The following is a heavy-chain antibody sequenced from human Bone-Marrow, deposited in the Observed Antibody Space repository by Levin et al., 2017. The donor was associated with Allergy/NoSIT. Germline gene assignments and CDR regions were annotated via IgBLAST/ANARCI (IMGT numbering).Heavy chain of an antibody. Sequence: PSETLSLTCTVSGYSISSGYYWGWIRQPPGKGLEWIGSIYHSGSTYYNPSLKSRVTISVDTSKNQFSLKLSSVTAADTAVYYCARDPIRFLEWYPGGWFDPWGQGTLVTVSS. V-gene: IGHV4-38-2*02. CDR3: ARDPIRFLEWYPGGWFDP. D-gene: IGHD3-3*01. CDR2: IYHSGST. J-gene: IGHJ5*02. CDR1: GYSISSGYY.